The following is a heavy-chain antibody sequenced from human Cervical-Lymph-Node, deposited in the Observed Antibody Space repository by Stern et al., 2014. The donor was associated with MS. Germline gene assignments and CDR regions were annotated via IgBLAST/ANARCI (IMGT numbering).Heavy chain of an antibody. Sequence: VQLVESGPGLVKPSQTLSLTCTVSGGSISSDNYYWTWIRQHPGKGLEWIGHIYYSGTTYYNPSLKSRVSITVDTSQNLFSLRLSSVTAADPAVYYCARDHFTTSLDVWGHGTTVTVS. D-gene: IGHD2-2*01. CDR3: ARDHFTTSLDV. J-gene: IGHJ6*02. V-gene: IGHV4-31*03. CDR1: GGSISSDNYY. CDR2: IYYSGTT.